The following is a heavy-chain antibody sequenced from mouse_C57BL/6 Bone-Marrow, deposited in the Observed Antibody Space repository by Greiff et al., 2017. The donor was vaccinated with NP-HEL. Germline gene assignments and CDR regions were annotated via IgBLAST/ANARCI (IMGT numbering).Heavy chain of an antibody. CDR3: TFLLPFAY. V-gene: IGHV14-4*01. D-gene: IGHD1-1*01. CDR2: FSPEYGDS. J-gene: IGHJ3*01. CDR1: GFIFKDDY. Sequence: VQLQLSGAELVRPGASVTLSCTASGFIFKDDYMHWVKQRPEQGLVWIGWFSPEYGDSEYASKFQGKATITADTSSNTAYLQLSSLTSEDTAVYYCTFLLPFAYWGQGTLVTVSA.